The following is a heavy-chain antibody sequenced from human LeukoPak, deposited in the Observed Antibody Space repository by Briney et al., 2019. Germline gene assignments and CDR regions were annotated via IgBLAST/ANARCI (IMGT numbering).Heavy chain of an antibody. CDR1: GLTFSTYA. CDR3: AKLTTAAAGLFDY. V-gene: IGHV3-23*01. CDR2: ISGSGHRT. Sequence: GGSLRLSCAASGLTFSTYAMSWVRQAPGKGLEWASGISGSGHRTYYADSLKGRFTISRDNSKSTLYLQMNSLTAEDTAVYYCAKLTTAAAGLFDYWGQGTLVTVSS. J-gene: IGHJ4*02. D-gene: IGHD6-25*01.